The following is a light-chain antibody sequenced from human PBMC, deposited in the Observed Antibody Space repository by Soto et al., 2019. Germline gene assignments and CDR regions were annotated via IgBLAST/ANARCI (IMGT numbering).Light chain of an antibody. CDR1: KLGDKY. Sequence: SYELTQPPSVSVSPGQTASIPCSGDKLGDKYACWYQQKSGQSPVLVIYQNNKRPSGIPERFSGSNSGNTATLTISGTQAMDEADYYCQAWDSSTGVFGTGTK. CDR3: QAWDSSTGV. V-gene: IGLV3-1*01. J-gene: IGLJ1*01. CDR2: QNN.